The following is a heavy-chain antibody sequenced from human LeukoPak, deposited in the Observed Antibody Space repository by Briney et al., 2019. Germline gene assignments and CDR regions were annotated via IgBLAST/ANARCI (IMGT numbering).Heavy chain of an antibody. J-gene: IGHJ4*02. Sequence: PSETLSLTCTISGASISTHYWSWIRQPPGKGLEWIGEINHSGSTNYNPSLKSRVTISVDTSKNQFSLKLSSVTAADTAVYYCARGGAMAYWGQGTLVTVSS. D-gene: IGHD5-18*01. V-gene: IGHV4-34*01. CDR1: GASISTHY. CDR3: ARGGAMAY. CDR2: INHSGST.